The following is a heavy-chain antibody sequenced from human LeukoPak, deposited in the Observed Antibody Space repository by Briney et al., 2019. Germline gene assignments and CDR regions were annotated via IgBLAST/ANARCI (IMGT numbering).Heavy chain of an antibody. J-gene: IGHJ4*02. V-gene: IGHV3-23*01. D-gene: IGHD5-24*01. Sequence: GSLRLSCAASGFTFSNYAMSWVRQAPGKGLEWVSAISGSGGSTYYADSVKGRFTISRDNSKNTLYLQMNSLRAEDTAVYYCAKDLRRWLQEQIDYWGQGTLVTVSS. CDR1: GFTFSNYA. CDR3: AKDLRRWLQEQIDY. CDR2: ISGSGGST.